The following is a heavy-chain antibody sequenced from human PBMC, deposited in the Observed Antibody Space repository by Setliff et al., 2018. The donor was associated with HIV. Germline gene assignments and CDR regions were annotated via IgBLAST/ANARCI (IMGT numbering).Heavy chain of an antibody. J-gene: IGHJ6*04. V-gene: IGHV4-4*07. CDR1: GGSISGYY. CDR3: ARDRGPYCSGPCHPPHWSYMDV. CDR2: IYSPITSS. Sequence: PSETLSLTCTVSGGSISGYYWTWIRQPAGKGLEWIGRIYSPITSSNYNASLKSRVTMSVDTSKNQFSLRLNSVTSADTAVYFCARDRGPYCSGPCHPPHWSYMDVWGKGTSVTSPQ. D-gene: IGHD2-15*01.